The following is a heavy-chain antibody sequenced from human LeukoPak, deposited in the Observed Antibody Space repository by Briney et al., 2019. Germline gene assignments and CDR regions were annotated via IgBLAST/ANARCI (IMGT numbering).Heavy chain of an antibody. V-gene: IGHV4-34*01. J-gene: IGHJ3*02. Sequence: PSETLSLTCAVYGGSFSGYYWSWIRQPPGKGLEWIGEINHSGSTNYNPSLKSRVTISVDTSKNQFSLKLSSVTAADTAVYYCARERRSYYYDSSGYYPGAFDIWGQGTMVTVSS. D-gene: IGHD3-22*01. CDR2: INHSGST. CDR3: ARERRSYYYDSSGYYPGAFDI. CDR1: GGSFSGYY.